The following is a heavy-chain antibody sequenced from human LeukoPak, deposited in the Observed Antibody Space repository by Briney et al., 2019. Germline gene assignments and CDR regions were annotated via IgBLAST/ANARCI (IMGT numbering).Heavy chain of an antibody. D-gene: IGHD3-16*02. CDR2: IYYSGST. J-gene: IGHJ3*02. Sequence: SETLSLTCTVSGGSISSYYWSWIRQPPGKGLEWIGYIYYSGSTNYNSSLKSRVTISVDTSKNQFSLKLSSVTAADTAVYYCARVSYDCVWGSYRYTRAFDIWGQGTMVTVSS. V-gene: IGHV4-59*01. CDR1: GGSISSYY. CDR3: ARVSYDCVWGSYRYTRAFDI.